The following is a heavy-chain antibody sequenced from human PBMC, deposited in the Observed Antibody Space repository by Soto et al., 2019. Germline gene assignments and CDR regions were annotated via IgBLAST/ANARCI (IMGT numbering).Heavy chain of an antibody. J-gene: IGHJ4*02. V-gene: IGHV3-43*01. CDR3: AKAGAYNYGSYFDY. D-gene: IGHD5-18*01. CDR2: ISWDGGIT. Sequence: LRLSCAASGFTFDDYTMQWVRQAPGKGLEWVSLISWDGGITYYADSVKGRFTISRDNSKNSLYLQMNSLTTEDTALYYCAKAGAYNYGSYFDYWGQGTLVTVSS. CDR1: GFTFDDYT.